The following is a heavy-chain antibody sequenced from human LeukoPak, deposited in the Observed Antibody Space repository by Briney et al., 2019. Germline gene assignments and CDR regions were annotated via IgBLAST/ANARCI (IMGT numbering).Heavy chain of an antibody. CDR3: ARISYDSSGYFDY. D-gene: IGHD3-22*01. J-gene: IGHJ4*02. V-gene: IGHV3-74*01. CDR2: ITSGGTNT. CDR1: GFTFNSYW. Sequence: GGSLRLSCAASGFTFNSYWMHWVRLVPGKGPVWVSHITSGGTNTNYAESVKGRFTISRDNAKNTLYLQMNSLGAEYTAMYYCARISYDSSGYFDYWGQGTLVTVSS.